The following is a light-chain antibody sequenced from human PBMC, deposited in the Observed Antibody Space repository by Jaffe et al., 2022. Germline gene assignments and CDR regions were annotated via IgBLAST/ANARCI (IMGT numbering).Light chain of an antibody. V-gene: IGLV1-51*02. CDR3: GTWDSSLSVPR. J-gene: IGLJ3*02. Sequence: QSVLTQPPSVSAAPGQKVTISCSGSSSNIGNNYVSWYQQLPGTAPKLLIYENNKRPSGIPDRFSGSKSGTSATLGITGLQTGDEADYYCGTWDSSLSVPRFGGGTKLTVL. CDR1: SSNIGNNY. CDR2: ENN.